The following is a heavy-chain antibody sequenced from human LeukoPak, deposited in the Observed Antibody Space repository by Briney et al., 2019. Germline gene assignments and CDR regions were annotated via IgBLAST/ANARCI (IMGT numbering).Heavy chain of an antibody. D-gene: IGHD4-17*01. J-gene: IGHJ6*02. CDR3: AREDYGDSIYYGMDV. V-gene: IGHV1-46*01. CDR1: GYTFTSYY. Sequence: ASVKVSCKASGYTFTSYYMHWVRQAPGQGLEWMGIINPSGGSTSYAQKFQGRVTMTRDTSTSTVYMELSSLRSEDTAVYYCAREDYGDSIYYGMDVWGQGTTVTVSS. CDR2: INPSGGST.